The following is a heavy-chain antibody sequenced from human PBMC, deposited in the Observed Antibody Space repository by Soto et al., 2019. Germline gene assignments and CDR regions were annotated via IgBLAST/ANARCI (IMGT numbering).Heavy chain of an antibody. V-gene: IGHV1-24*01. CDR2: FDPEDGDP. CDR3: ATDLLTAVAGEEGY. J-gene: IGHJ4*02. D-gene: IGHD6-19*01. Sequence: ASVKVSCKVSGHTLSDFSMHWVRQAPGRGLEWMGGFDPEDGDPIYAQNFQGRVTMTEDSSTDTAYMELSSLGSEDTAMYYCATDLLTAVAGEEGYWGQGTLVTVSS. CDR1: GHTLSDFS.